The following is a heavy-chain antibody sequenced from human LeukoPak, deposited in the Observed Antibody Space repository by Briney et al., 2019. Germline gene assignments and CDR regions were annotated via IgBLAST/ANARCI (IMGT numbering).Heavy chain of an antibody. Sequence: PSETLSLTCIVSGGSVSSGSYYWSWIRQPPGKGLEWIGSIYYSGSTYYNPSLKSRVTISIDTSKNQFSLRLSSVTAADTAVYFCARASNYFDVLYWGQGTLVTVSS. CDR1: GGSVSSGSYY. CDR3: ARASNYFDVLY. CDR2: IYYSGST. J-gene: IGHJ4*02. D-gene: IGHD3-22*01. V-gene: IGHV4-39*01.